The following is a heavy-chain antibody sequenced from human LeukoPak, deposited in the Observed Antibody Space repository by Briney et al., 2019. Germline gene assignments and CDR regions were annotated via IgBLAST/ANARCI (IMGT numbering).Heavy chain of an antibody. CDR1: GFSLSTSGVG. D-gene: IGHD3-10*01. CDR3: AHVPLWPKNHNFDY. V-gene: IGHV2-5*01. Sequence: SGPTLVKPTQTLTLTCTFSGFSLSTSGVGVGWIRQPPGKALEWLALIYWNADKRYSPSLQSRLTITKDTSKNQVVLTLTNMDPVDTATYYCAHVPLWPKNHNFDYWGQGTLVTVSS. J-gene: IGHJ4*02. CDR2: IYWNADK.